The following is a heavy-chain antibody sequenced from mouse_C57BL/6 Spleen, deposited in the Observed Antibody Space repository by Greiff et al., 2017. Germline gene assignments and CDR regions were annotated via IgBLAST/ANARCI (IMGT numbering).Heavy chain of an antibody. Sequence: EVQLQQSVAELVRPGASVKLSCTASGFNIKNTYMHWVKQRPEQGLEWIGRIDPANGNTKYAPKFQGKATITADTSSNTAYLQRSSLTSEDTAIYYGARWDFSTTVVAPFAYWGQGTLVTVSA. CDR2: IDPANGNT. CDR1: GFNIKNTY. J-gene: IGHJ3*01. CDR3: ARWDFSTTVVAPFAY. V-gene: IGHV14-3*01. D-gene: IGHD1-1*01.